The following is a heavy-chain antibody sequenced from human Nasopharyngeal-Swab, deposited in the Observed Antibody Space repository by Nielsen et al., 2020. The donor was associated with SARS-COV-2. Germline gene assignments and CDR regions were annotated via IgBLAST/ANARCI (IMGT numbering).Heavy chain of an antibody. Sequence: GGSLRLSCAASGFTFSSYSMNWVRQAPGKGLEWVSSISSSSSYIYYADSVKGRFTISRDNAKNSLYLQMNSLRAEDTAVYYCARKADWSLYYYYMDVWGKGTTVTVSS. CDR2: ISSSSSYI. J-gene: IGHJ6*03. V-gene: IGHV3-21*01. D-gene: IGHD3-9*01. CDR1: GFTFSSYS. CDR3: ARKADWSLYYYYMDV.